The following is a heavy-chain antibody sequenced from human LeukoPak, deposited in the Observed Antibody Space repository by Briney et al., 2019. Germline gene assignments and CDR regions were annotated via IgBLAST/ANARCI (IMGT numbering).Heavy chain of an antibody. V-gene: IGHV1-46*01. CDR1: GYTFTIYY. J-gene: IGHJ4*02. CDR2: INPSGGDT. CDR3: ARDGYCSSTSCYLGPDY. D-gene: IGHD2-2*03. Sequence: ASVKVSCKASGYTFTIYYMHWVRQAPGQGLEWMGIINPSGGDTSYAQKFQGRVTMTRDTSTRTVYMELSSLRSEDTAVYYCARDGYCSSTSCYLGPDYWGQGTLVTVSS.